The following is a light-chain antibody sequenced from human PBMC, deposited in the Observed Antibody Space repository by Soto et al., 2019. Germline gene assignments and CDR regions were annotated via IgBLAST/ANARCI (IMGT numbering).Light chain of an antibody. CDR3: HQYRDWWT. CDR1: HSVSSN. CDR2: GAS. Sequence: EIVMTQSPATLSVSPGETATLSCRASHSVSSNLAWYQQKPGQAPRLLIYGASTRATGIPARFSGSGSGTEFTLTISSLQSEDFAIYYCHQYRDWWTFGQGTKVDI. V-gene: IGKV3-15*01. J-gene: IGKJ1*01.